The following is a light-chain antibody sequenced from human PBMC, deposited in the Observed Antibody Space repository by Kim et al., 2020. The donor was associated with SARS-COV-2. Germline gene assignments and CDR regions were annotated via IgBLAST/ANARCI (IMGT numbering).Light chain of an antibody. CDR1: SSDVGGYNY. CDR3: SSYTSSSTYVV. Sequence: QSINISYTGTSSDVGGYNYVSWYQQHPGKAPKLMIYDVSNRPSGVSNRFSGSKSGNTASLTISGLQAEDEADYYCSSYTSSSTYVVFGGGTQLTVL. J-gene: IGLJ2*01. CDR2: DVS. V-gene: IGLV2-14*03.